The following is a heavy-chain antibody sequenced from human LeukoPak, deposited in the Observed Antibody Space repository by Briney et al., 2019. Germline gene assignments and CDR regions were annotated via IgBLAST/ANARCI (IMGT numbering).Heavy chain of an antibody. D-gene: IGHD4-17*01. CDR2: ISAYNGNT. J-gene: IGHJ4*02. CDR3: ARDRSYGDPGAVDC. V-gene: IGHV1-18*01. CDR1: GYTFTIYS. Sequence: GASETVSCNASGYTFTIYSISWERQAPGQGPEWVGGISAYNGNTSYAQKLQGRVTMTTDTSMSTAYMELRSLRSDDTAVYYCARDRSYGDPGAVDCWGQGTLVTVSS.